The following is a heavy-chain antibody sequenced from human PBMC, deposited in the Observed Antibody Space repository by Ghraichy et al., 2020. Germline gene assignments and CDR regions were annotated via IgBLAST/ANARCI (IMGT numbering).Heavy chain of an antibody. CDR2: INHSGST. Sequence: SETLSLTCAVYGGSFSGYYWSWIRQPPGKGLEWIGEINHSGSTNYNPSLKSRVTISVDTSKNQFSLKLSSVTAADTAVYYCARGIMRWEPIRAEGAFDIWGQGTMVTVSS. J-gene: IGHJ3*02. V-gene: IGHV4-34*01. D-gene: IGHD4-23*01. CDR1: GGSFSGYY. CDR3: ARGIMRWEPIRAEGAFDI.